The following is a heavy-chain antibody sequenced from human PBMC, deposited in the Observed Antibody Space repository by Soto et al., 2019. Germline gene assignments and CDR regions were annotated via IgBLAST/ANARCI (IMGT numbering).Heavy chain of an antibody. D-gene: IGHD3-22*01. CDR2: IYYSGST. CDR1: GGSISSYY. V-gene: IGHV4-59*01. CDR3: ARDRYYYDSSGYYFNWFDP. Sequence: WETLSLTCTVSGGSISSYYWSWIRQPPGKGLEWIGYIYYSGSTNYNPSLKSRVTISVDTSKNQFSLKLSSVTAADTAVYYCARDRYYYDSSGYYFNWFDPWGQGTLVTVSS. J-gene: IGHJ5*02.